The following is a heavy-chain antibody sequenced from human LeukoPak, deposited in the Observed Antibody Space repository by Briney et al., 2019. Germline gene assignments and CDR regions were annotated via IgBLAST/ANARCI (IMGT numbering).Heavy chain of an antibody. D-gene: IGHD1-26*01. J-gene: IGHJ4*02. Sequence: SETLSLTCTVSGGSISSYYWSWIRQPPGKGLEWIGYIYYSGSTNYNPSLKSRVTISVDTSKNQFSLKLSSVTAADTAVYYCARITRSSGSYYGFDYWGQGTLVTVSS. CDR3: ARITRSSGSYYGFDY. CDR1: GGSISSYY. V-gene: IGHV4-59*01. CDR2: IYYSGST.